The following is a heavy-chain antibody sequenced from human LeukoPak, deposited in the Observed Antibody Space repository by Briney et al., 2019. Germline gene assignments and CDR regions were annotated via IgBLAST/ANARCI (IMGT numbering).Heavy chain of an antibody. D-gene: IGHD6-6*01. J-gene: IGHJ6*02. V-gene: IGHV4-59*08. CDR1: GGSISSFY. Sequence: KSSETLSLTCTVSGGSISSFYWSWIRQTPGKGLEWIGYIYHSGSTNYNPSLKSRVAISVDTSKNQFSLHLNSVPAADTAVYYCASLRASSIGAHYAMDVWGQGTTVTVSS. CDR3: ASLRASSIGAHYAMDV. CDR2: IYHSGST.